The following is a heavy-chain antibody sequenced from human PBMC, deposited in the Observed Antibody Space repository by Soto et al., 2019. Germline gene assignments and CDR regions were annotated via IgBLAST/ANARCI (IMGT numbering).Heavy chain of an antibody. CDR1: GFTFRNFV. V-gene: IGHV3-23*01. CDR3: APDRGWGVVSPSHDY. D-gene: IGHD2-15*01. Sequence: EVQLLESGGGMVQPGGSLRVSCAASGFTFRNFVMSWVRQAPGKGLEWVSAIRATGGETFYADSVKGRFTISRDNSKNTLYLQMYSLRDEDTALYFCAPDRGWGVVSPSHDYWGQGTLVTVSS. CDR2: IRATGGET. J-gene: IGHJ4*02.